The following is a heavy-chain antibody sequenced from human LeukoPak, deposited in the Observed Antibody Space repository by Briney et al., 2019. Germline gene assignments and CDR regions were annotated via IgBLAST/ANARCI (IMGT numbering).Heavy chain of an antibody. J-gene: IGHJ4*02. CDR1: GGSSSGYY. CDR3: ARGPILESSGPTPHFDY. Sequence: SETLSLTCAVYGGSSSGYYWSWIRQPPGKGLEWIGEINHSGSTNYNPSLKSRVTISVDTSKNQFSLKLSSVTAADTAVYYCARGPILESSGPTPHFDYWGQGTLVTVSS. CDR2: INHSGST. D-gene: IGHD3-22*01. V-gene: IGHV4-34*01.